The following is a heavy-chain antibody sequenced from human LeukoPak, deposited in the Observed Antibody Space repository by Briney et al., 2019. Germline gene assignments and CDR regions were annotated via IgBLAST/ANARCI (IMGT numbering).Heavy chain of an antibody. D-gene: IGHD3-22*01. V-gene: IGHV3-30-3*01. CDR2: ISYDGSNK. J-gene: IGHJ4*02. CDR3: ARAYYDSSGTGWGFDY. Sequence: GGSLRLSCAASGFTFSSYAMLWVRQAPGKGLEWVAVISYDGSNKYYADSVKGRFTISRDNSKNTLYLQMNSLRAEDTAVYYCARAYYDSSGTGWGFDYWGQGTLVTVSS. CDR1: GFTFSSYA.